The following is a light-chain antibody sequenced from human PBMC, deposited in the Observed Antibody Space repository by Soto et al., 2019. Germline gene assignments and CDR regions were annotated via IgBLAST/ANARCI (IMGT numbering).Light chain of an antibody. J-gene: IGKJ5*01. CDR2: FGS. CDR3: MQALQSLT. V-gene: IGKV2-28*01. Sequence: IVMTQSALTLPVTPGKPASISCRSIQSLLYNNTYNYLDWYVQKPGQSPQLLIYFGSNRAPGVPDRFSGSGSGTDSTLKINRVEAEDVGTYYCMQALQSLTFGQGTRLEIK. CDR1: QSLLYNNTYNY.